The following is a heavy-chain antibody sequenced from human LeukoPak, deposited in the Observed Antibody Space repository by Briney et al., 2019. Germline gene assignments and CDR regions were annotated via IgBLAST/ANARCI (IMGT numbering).Heavy chain of an antibody. D-gene: IGHD3-10*01. CDR2: ISGSGGGT. CDR1: GFTFSSYA. CDR3: AKALGGSGSNFDY. Sequence: GGSLRLSCAASGFTFSSYAMNWVRQAAGKGLEWVSTISGSGGGTYYADSVKGRFTISRDNSKNTLYLQMNSLRAEDTAVYYCAKALGGSGSNFDYWGQGTLVTVSS. V-gene: IGHV3-23*01. J-gene: IGHJ4*02.